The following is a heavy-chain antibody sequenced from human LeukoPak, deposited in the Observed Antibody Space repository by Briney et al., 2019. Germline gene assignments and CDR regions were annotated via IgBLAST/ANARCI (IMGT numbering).Heavy chain of an antibody. J-gene: IGHJ5*02. CDR3: AKDGDCSGGSCYLNWFDP. CDR1: GLTFSSYA. D-gene: IGHD2-15*01. Sequence: GGSLRLSCAASGLTFSSYAMSWVRQAPGKGLEWVSAISGSGGSTYYADSVKGRFTISRDNSKNTLYLQMNSLRAEDTAVYYCAKDGDCSGGSCYLNWFDPWGQGTLVTVSS. V-gene: IGHV3-23*01. CDR2: ISGSGGST.